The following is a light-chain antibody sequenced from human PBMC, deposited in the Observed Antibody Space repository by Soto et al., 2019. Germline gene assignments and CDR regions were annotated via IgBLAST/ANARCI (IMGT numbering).Light chain of an antibody. CDR3: SSYAGSNNYV. J-gene: IGLJ1*01. Sequence: QSALTQPPSASGSPGQSVTISCTGTSSYVGGYNYVSWYQQHPGKAPKLMIYEVSKRPSGVPDRFSDSKSGNTASLTVSGLQAEDEADYYCSSYAGSNNYVFGTGTKVTVL. V-gene: IGLV2-8*01. CDR2: EVS. CDR1: SSYVGGYNY.